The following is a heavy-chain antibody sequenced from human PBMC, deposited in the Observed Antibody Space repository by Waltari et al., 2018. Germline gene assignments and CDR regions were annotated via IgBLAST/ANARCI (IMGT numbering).Heavy chain of an antibody. V-gene: IGHV1-46*03. CDR3: AIGIVGTTYYYYMDV. CDR2: INPSGGDT. Sequence: QVQLVQSGAEVRNPGASVKISCKASGYTLTSYFIHWVRQAPGQGLEWMGMINPSGGDTPYAQRFQGRVTMTRDTSTSTVYMDLSSLRSEDTAIYYCAIGIVGTTYYYYMDVWGKGTTVTVSS. D-gene: IGHD5-12*01. J-gene: IGHJ6*03. CDR1: GYTLTSYF.